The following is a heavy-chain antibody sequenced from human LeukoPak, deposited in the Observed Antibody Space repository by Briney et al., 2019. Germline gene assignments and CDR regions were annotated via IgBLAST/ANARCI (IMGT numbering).Heavy chain of an antibody. D-gene: IGHD1-1*01. CDR2: IYTSGST. J-gene: IGHJ6*03. V-gene: IGHV4-4*07. CDR3: ARAGYGYYYYYMDV. Sequence: PSETLSLTCTVSGGFISSYYWSWIRQPAGKGLEWIGRIYTSGSTNYNPSLKCRVTMSVDTSKNQFSLKLSSVTAADTAVYYCARAGYGYYYYYMDVWGKGTTVTVSS. CDR1: GGFISSYY.